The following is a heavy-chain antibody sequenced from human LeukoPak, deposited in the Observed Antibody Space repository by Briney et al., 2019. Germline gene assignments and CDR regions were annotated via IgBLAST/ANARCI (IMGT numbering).Heavy chain of an antibody. CDR1: GYTFTSYD. J-gene: IGHJ4*02. Sequence: ASVKVSCRASGYTFTSYDINWVRQATGQGLEWMGWMNPNSGNTGYAQKFQGRVTMTRNTSISTAYMELSSLRSEDTAVYYCACYYYGSGSYDYWGQGTLVTVSS. CDR3: ACYYYGSGSYDY. CDR2: MNPNSGNT. D-gene: IGHD3-10*01. V-gene: IGHV1-8*01.